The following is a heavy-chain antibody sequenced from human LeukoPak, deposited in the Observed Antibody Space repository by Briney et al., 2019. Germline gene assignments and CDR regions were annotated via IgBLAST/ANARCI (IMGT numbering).Heavy chain of an antibody. Sequence: GGSLRLSCAASGFTFSNAWMSCVRQAPGKGLEWVGRIKSKTDGGTTDYAAPVKGRFTISRDDSKNTLYLQMNSLKTEDTAVYYRTADPRYCSSSSCYYHYYGMDVWGQGTTVTVSS. CDR1: GFTFSNAW. D-gene: IGHD2-2*01. V-gene: IGHV3-15*01. J-gene: IGHJ6*02. CDR3: TADPRYCSSSSCYYHYYGMDV. CDR2: IKSKTDGGTT.